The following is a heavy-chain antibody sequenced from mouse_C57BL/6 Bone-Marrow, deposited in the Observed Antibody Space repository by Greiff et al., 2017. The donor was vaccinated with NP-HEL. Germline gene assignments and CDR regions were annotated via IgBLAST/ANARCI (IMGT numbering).Heavy chain of an antibody. Sequence: QVQLQQSGAELVRPGTSVKVSCKASGYAFTNYLIEWVKQRPGQGLEWIGVINPGSGGTNYNEKFKGKATLTADKSSSTAYMQLSSLTSEDSAVYVCARRGKPWWFAYWGQGTLVTVSA. CDR1: GYAFTNYL. CDR2: INPGSGGT. J-gene: IGHJ3*01. V-gene: IGHV1-54*01. CDR3: ARRGKPWWFAY.